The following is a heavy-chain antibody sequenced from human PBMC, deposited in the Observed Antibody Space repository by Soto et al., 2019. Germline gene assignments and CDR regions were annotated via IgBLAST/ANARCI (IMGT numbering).Heavy chain of an antibody. V-gene: IGHV1-18*01. CDR1: GYTFTSYG. CDR3: ARDGYCSGGSCPVGTYYYYGMDV. Sequence: ASVKVSCKASGYTFTSYGISWVRQAPGQGLEWMGWISAYNGNTNYAQKLQGRVTMTTDTSTSTAYMELRSLRSDDTAVYYCARDGYCSGGSCPVGTYYYYGMDVWGQGTTVTVSS. D-gene: IGHD2-15*01. J-gene: IGHJ6*02. CDR2: ISAYNGNT.